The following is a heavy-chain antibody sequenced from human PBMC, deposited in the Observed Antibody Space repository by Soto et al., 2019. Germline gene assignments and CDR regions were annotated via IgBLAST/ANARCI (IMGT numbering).Heavy chain of an antibody. CDR1: GFAFSSYG. CDR3: ARDSEGIVVVVAATYYYYGMDV. J-gene: IGHJ6*02. Sequence: GGSLRLSCAASGFAFSSYGMHWVRQAPGKGLEWVAVIWYDGSNKYYADSVKGRFTISRDNAKNSLYLQMNSLRDEDTAVYYCARDSEGIVVVVAATYYYYGMDVWGQGTTVTVSS. V-gene: IGHV3-33*01. CDR2: IWYDGSNK. D-gene: IGHD2-15*01.